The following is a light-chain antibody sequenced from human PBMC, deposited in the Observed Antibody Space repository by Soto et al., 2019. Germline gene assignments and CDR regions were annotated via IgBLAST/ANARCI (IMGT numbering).Light chain of an antibody. CDR3: QSYGDSPFT. CDR1: QNVSRSL. CDR2: GAS. J-gene: IGKJ3*01. Sequence: EIVLTQSPGTLSLSPGERATLSCRASQNVSRSLLAWYQQKPGQAPRPLISGASSRASGIPDRFSGSGSGTDFPLPISRLEPEDFAVYYCQSYGDSPFTFGPGTKVDIK. V-gene: IGKV3-20*01.